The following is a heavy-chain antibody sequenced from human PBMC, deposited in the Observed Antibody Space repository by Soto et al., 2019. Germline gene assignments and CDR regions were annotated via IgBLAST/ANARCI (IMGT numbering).Heavy chain of an antibody. CDR2: ISYDGSNK. J-gene: IGHJ4*02. CDR3: VQTRYGGGY. D-gene: IGHD4-17*01. Sequence: PGGSLRLSCAASGFTFSSYAMHWVRQAPGKGLEWVAVISYDGSNKYYADSVKGRFTISRDNSKNTLYLQMNSLRAEDTAVYYCVQTRYGGGYWGQGTLVTVSS. CDR1: GFTFSSYA. V-gene: IGHV3-30-3*01.